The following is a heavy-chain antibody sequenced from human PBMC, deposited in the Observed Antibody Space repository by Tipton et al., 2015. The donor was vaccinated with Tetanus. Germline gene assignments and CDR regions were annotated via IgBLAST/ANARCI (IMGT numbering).Heavy chain of an antibody. CDR3: ARLRVYCSTACYSREDY. CDR2: IKEDGSEM. V-gene: IGHV3-7*01. J-gene: IGHJ4*02. Sequence: GSLRLSCTVSGGSVSRSFWGWIRQAPGKGLEWVANIKEDGSEMYYADSVKGRFTISRDNARNSLSVHMNSLTAEDTAVYYCARLRVYCSTACYSREDYWGQGTLVTVSS. CDR1: GGSVSRSF. D-gene: IGHD2/OR15-2a*01.